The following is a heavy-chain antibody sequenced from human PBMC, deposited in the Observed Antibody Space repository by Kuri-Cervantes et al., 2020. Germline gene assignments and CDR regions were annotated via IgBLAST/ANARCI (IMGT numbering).Heavy chain of an antibody. CDR1: GFTFSSYG. V-gene: IGHV3-33*06. Sequence: GGSLRLSCAASGFTFSSYGMHWVRQAPGKGLEWVAVIWYDGSNKYYADSVKGRFTISRDNSKNTLYLQMNSLRAEDTAVYYCAKGGGWSSSLSYYFYSWGQGTLVTVSS. D-gene: IGHD6-6*01. J-gene: IGHJ4*02. CDR2: IWYDGSNK. CDR3: AKGGGWSSSLSYYFYS.